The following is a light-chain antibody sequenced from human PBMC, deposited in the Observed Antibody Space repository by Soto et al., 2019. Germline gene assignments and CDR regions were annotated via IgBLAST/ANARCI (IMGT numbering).Light chain of an antibody. CDR1: QSISTY. V-gene: IGKV1-39*01. Sequence: DIQMTQSPSSLSASVGDRVTITCRASQSISTYLNWYQQKPGKAPKLLIYAASNLQSGVPSRFSGSGSGTDFNLTISSLQPEDFAIYYCQQSHSDPGTFGQGTRLEIK. CDR3: QQSHSDPGT. J-gene: IGKJ5*01. CDR2: AAS.